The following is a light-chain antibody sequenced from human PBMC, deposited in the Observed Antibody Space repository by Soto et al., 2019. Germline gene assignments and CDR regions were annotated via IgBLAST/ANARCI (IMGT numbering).Light chain of an antibody. CDR3: QQYGSSPLT. V-gene: IGKV3-20*01. Sequence: EIVLTQSPGTLSLSPGERATLSCRASQSVSSDYLAWYQQKPGQTPKVLIYRASSRATGIPYRFSGSGSGTDFTLTISRLEPEDFAVYYCQQYGSSPLTFGVVTKVEIK. CDR2: RAS. CDR1: QSVSSDY. J-gene: IGKJ4*01.